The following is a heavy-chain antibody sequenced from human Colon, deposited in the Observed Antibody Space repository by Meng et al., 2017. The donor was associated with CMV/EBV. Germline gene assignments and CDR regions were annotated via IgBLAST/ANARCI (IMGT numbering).Heavy chain of an antibody. V-gene: IGHV4-31*03. CDR1: GGSISSGGYY. CDR2: IYYTGST. CDR3: ARDPGSGPDY. J-gene: IGHJ4*02. Sequence: QVQLQESGPGLVKPSQTLSLTCTVSGGSISSGGYYWSWIRQHPGKGLEWIGYIYYTGSTYYHPSLKSRVVISGDTSKNQFSLKLSSVTAADTAVYFCARDPGSGPDYWGQGTLVTVSS. D-gene: IGHD2-15*01.